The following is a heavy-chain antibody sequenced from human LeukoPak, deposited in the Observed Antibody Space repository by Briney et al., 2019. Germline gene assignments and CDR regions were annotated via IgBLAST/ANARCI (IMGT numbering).Heavy chain of an antibody. J-gene: IGHJ4*02. Sequence: PSETLSLTCTVSGGSISTYYWSWIRRPPGKGLEWIAYIHASGPTNYNPSLKSRITISVDTSKNQFSLKLSSVTAADTAVYYCARLDAGIAARPFDNWGQGTLVTVSS. CDR3: ARLDAGIAARPFDN. CDR2: IHASGPT. CDR1: GGSISTYY. D-gene: IGHD6-6*01. V-gene: IGHV4-4*09.